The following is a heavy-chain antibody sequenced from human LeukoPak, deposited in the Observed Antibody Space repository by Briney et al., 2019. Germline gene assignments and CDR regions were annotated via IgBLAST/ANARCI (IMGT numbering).Heavy chain of an antibody. J-gene: IGHJ3*02. V-gene: IGHV4-59*08. CDR1: GDSISGYY. CDR3: ARGPLAYCGADCSVDAFDI. D-gene: IGHD2-21*02. Sequence: SETLSLTCTVSGDSISGYYWSWIRQPPGKGLEWIGYLYYCGYTNYNPSLTSRVTISIDTSNNHFSLKLSSVTAADTAVYYCARGPLAYCGADCSVDAFDIWGQGTVVTVSS. CDR2: LYYCGYT.